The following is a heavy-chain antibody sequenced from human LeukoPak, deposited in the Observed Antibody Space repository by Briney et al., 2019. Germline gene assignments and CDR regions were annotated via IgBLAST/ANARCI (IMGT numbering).Heavy chain of an antibody. D-gene: IGHD2-15*01. CDR3: AGLSGYCSGGSCYRDYYGMDV. CDR1: GFTFSSYS. V-gene: IGHV3-21*05. CDR2: ISSSSNI. J-gene: IGHJ6*02. Sequence: GGSLRLSCAASGFTFSSYSMNWVRQAPGKGLEWVSYISSSSNIYYADSVKGRFTISRDDAKNSLYLQMNSLRAEDTAVYYCAGLSGYCSGGSCYRDYYGMDVWGQGTTVTVSS.